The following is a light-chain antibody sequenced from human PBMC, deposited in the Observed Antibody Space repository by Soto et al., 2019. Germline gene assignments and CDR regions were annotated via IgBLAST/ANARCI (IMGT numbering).Light chain of an antibody. CDR1: QSVRTN. Sequence: EIVMTQSPATLSVSPGERATLSCRASQSVRTNLAWYQQKPGQAPRLVIHGASTRATGIPARFSGSGSGTEFTLTISSLQSEDFAVYYCQQYNNWPPWTFGQGTKVEIK. J-gene: IGKJ1*01. V-gene: IGKV3-15*01. CDR2: GAS. CDR3: QQYNNWPPWT.